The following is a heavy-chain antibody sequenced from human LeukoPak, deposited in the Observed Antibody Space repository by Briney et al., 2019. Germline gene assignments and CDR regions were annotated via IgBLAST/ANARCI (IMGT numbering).Heavy chain of an antibody. CDR1: GYSFTSYW. CDR3: AKQLRYYYGSGSYVVWFDP. V-gene: IGHV5-51*01. D-gene: IGHD3-10*01. CDR2: IYPGDSET. J-gene: IGHJ5*02. Sequence: GESLKISCKGSGYSFTSYWIGWVRHMPGKGLEWMGVIYPGDSETRYSPSFQGQVTTSADKSISTAYLQWSSLKASDTSFYNGAKQLRYYYGSGSYVVWFDPWGQGTLVTVSS.